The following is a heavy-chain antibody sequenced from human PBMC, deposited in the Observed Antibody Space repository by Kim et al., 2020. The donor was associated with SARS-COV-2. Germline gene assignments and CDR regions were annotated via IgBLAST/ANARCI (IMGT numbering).Heavy chain of an antibody. V-gene: IGHV4-59*01. J-gene: IGHJ4*02. Sequence: SETLSLTCTVSGGSISGYHWNWIRQSPGRGLEWIGYIYHSGNTNYSPSLKSRVTISIDTSKNQFSLKLRSVTAADTAVYYCARGTYDYVWGSYRFVYWGQGTLVTVSS. CDR2: IYHSGNT. CDR1: GGSISGYH. CDR3: ARGTYDYVWGSYRFVY. D-gene: IGHD3-16*02.